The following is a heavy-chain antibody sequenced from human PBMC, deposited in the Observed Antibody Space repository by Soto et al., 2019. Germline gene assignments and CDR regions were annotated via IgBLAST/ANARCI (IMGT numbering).Heavy chain of an antibody. V-gene: IGHV3-21*01. CDR1: GFTFSTYI. J-gene: IGHJ4*02. D-gene: IGHD3-10*01. Sequence: GGSLRLSCAASGFTFSTYIMNWVRQAPGKGLEWVSSISTSGSFIYYTDSVKGRFTISRDNAKNSLYLQMNSLRAEDTAVYYCARDFQHGSGSYFYGNGYFDYWGQGTLVTVSS. CDR2: ISTSGSFI. CDR3: ARDFQHGSGSYFYGNGYFDY.